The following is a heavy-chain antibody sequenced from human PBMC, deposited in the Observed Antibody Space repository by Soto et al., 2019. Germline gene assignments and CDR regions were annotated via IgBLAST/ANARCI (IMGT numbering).Heavy chain of an antibody. CDR1: GGSISSYY. J-gene: IGHJ4*02. V-gene: IGHV4-59*01. D-gene: IGHD1-26*01. Sequence: SETLSLTCTVSGGSISSYYWSWIRQPPGKGLEWIGYIYYSGSTNYNPSLKSRVTISVDTSKNQFSLKLSSVTAADTAVYYCARSIVGATTFDYWGQGTLVTVSS. CDR2: IYYSGST. CDR3: ARSIVGATTFDY.